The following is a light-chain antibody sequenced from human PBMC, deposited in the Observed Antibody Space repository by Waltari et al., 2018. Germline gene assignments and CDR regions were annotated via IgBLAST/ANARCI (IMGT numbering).Light chain of an antibody. V-gene: IGKV1-12*01. CDR2: TTS. J-gene: IGKJ1*01. CDR1: QGVNTW. CDR3: QQANSSPLT. Sequence: DIQMTQSPSSVSASVGDRVTITCRASQGVNTWLAWYQQKPGKAPKLLIYTTSTLQTGVPSRFSGSGSGTDFTLTISSLQPEDFATYYCQQANSSPLTFGQGTTVEV.